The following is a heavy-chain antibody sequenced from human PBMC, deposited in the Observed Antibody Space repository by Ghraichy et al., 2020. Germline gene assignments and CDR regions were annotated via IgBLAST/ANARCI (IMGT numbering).Heavy chain of an antibody. CDR2: IYSSGST. J-gene: IGHJ4*02. CDR3: ARGVGPDY. Sequence: SETLSLTCTVSGGSISNYYWSWIRQPPGKGLEWIGYIYSSGSTKYNPSLKSRVTISVDTSKNQFSLKLSSVTAADTAMYYCARGVGPDYWGQGTQVTVSS. V-gene: IGHV4-59*01. CDR1: GGSISNYY. D-gene: IGHD2-15*01.